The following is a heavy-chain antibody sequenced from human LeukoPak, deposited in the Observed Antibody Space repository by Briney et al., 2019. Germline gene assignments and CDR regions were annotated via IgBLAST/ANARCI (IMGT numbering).Heavy chain of an antibody. D-gene: IGHD5-18*01. V-gene: IGHV4-4*08. CDR3: ARAVQLWFVDY. CDR2: IYTSGST. CDR1: GGSFSGYY. J-gene: IGHJ4*02. Sequence: SETLSLTCAVYGGSFSGYYWSWLRQPPGKGLEWIGRIYTSGSTNYNPSLKSRVTISVDTSKNQFSLKLSSVTAADTAVYYCARAVQLWFVDYWGQGTLVTVSS.